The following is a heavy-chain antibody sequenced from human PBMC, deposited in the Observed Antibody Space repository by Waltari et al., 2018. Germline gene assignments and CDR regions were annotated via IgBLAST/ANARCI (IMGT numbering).Heavy chain of an antibody. CDR2: IYESGRT. CDR1: AFSISRGYY. J-gene: IGHJ3*02. CDR3: ARGPVFKYYYHAFDI. V-gene: IGHV4-38-2*01. Sequence: QVQLQESGPGLVKPSETLSLTCAVSAFSISRGYYWGWVRQPPGKGLEWIGSIYESGRTYHNPSLKSRVTISIDTSKNQFSLKLTSVTAADTAMYYCARGPVFKYYYHAFDIWGQGTMVTVSS. D-gene: IGHD3-22*01.